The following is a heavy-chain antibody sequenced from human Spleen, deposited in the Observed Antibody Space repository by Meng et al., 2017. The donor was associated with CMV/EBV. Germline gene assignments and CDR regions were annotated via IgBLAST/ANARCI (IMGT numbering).Heavy chain of an antibody. Sequence: GESLKISCAASGFIFSDHYMSWIRQAPGKGLEWVSYISDSGSPTYYADSVKGRFTISRDNSKNTLYLQMNSLRAEDTAVYYCAIQLPSRGFYYYGMDVWGQGTTVTVSS. J-gene: IGHJ6*02. V-gene: IGHV3-11*04. CDR3: AIQLPSRGFYYYGMDV. CDR1: GFIFSDHY. CDR2: ISDSGSPT. D-gene: IGHD2-2*01.